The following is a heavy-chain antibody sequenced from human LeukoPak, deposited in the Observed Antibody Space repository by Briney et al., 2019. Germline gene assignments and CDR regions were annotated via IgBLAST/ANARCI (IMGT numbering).Heavy chain of an antibody. V-gene: IGHV4-34*01. CDR3: ARAGPRDGYNYPPFDY. CDR1: GGSFSGYY. CDR2: INHSGST. D-gene: IGHD5-24*01. Sequence: PSETLSLTCAVYGGSFSGYYWSWIRQPPGKGLEWIGEINHSGSTNYNPSLKSRVTISVDTSKNQFSLKLSSVTAADTAVYYCARAGPRDGYNYPPFDYWGQGTLVTVSS. J-gene: IGHJ4*02.